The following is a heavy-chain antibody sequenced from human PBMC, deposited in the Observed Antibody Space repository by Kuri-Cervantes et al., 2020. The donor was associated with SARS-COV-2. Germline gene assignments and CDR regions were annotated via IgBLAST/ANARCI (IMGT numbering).Heavy chain of an antibody. Sequence: GESLKVSCKGSGYSFTSYWISWGRQAPGQRLEWMGWINDGNGNTKYSQKFQGRVTITRDTSASTAYMELSSLRSEDTAVYYCARVGITDFDYWGQGTLVTVSS. J-gene: IGHJ4*02. V-gene: IGHV1-3*01. D-gene: IGHD3-16*01. CDR2: INDGNGNT. CDR1: GYSFTSYW. CDR3: ARVGITDFDY.